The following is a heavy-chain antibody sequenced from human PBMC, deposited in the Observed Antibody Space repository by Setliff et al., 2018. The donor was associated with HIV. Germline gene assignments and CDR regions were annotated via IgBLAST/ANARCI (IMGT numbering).Heavy chain of an antibody. Sequence: GGSLRLSCAASGFTFSSYWMSWVRQAPGKGLEWVANIKQDGSEKYYVDSVKGRFTISRDNAQNSLYLPMNILRAEDPVVYYVETGADCGVVVAAMDYWGQGTQVTVSS. CDR3: ETGADCGVVVAAMDY. CDR2: IKQDGSEK. D-gene: IGHD2-15*01. J-gene: IGHJ4*02. CDR1: GFTFSSYW. V-gene: IGHV3-7*03.